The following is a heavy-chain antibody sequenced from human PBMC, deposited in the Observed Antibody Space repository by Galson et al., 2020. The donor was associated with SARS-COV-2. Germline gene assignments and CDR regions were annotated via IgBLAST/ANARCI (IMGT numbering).Heavy chain of an antibody. CDR2: ISGSGGSK. J-gene: IGHJ6*02. V-gene: IGHV3-23*01. D-gene: IGHD2-15*01. Sequence: TGGSLRLSCAASGFTFSSYAMSWVRQAPGKGLEWVPAISGSGGSKYYADSVKGRFTISRDNSKNTLYLQMNSLRAEDTAVYYCAKATPRKYCSGGSCYPRPDYYYYGMDVWGQGTTVTVSS. CDR1: GFTFSSYA. CDR3: AKATPRKYCSGGSCYPRPDYYYYGMDV.